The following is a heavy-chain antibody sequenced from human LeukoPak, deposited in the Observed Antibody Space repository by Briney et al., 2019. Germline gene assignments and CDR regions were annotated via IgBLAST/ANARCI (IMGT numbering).Heavy chain of an antibody. Sequence: PGGSLRLSCEGSGFTFGDYGMSWVRQAPGKGPEWVAGISWNSDSTGYPDSVKGRFTISRDNAKNSLYLQMNSLRVEDTALYYCARDRRGITGTEWFYPWGQGTLVTVSS. D-gene: IGHD1-20*01. V-gene: IGHV3-20*04. CDR3: ARDRRGITGTEWFYP. CDR2: ISWNSDST. CDR1: GFTFGDYG. J-gene: IGHJ5*02.